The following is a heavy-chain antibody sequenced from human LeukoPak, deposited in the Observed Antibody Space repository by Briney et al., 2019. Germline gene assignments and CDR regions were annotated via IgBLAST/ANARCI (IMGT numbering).Heavy chain of an antibody. CDR3: AKDSTTYDSSGYYPPFLYYYYYMDV. D-gene: IGHD3-22*01. CDR2: IRYDGSNK. CDR1: GFTFSSYG. Sequence: GGSLRLSCAASGFTFSSYGMHWVRQAPGKGLEWVAFIRYDGSNKYYADSVKGRFTISRDNSKNTLYLQMNSLRAEDTAVYYCAKDSTTYDSSGYYPPFLYYYYYMDVWGKGTTVTISS. J-gene: IGHJ6*03. V-gene: IGHV3-30*02.